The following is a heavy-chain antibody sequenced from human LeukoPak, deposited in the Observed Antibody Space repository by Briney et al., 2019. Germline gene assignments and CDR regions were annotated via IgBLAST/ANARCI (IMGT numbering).Heavy chain of an antibody. Sequence: GSLRLSCAASGFTVSSNYMSWVRQAPGKGLEWVSVIYSGGSTYYADSVKGRFTISRDNSKNTLYLQMNSLRAEDTAVYYCAKEGGSSGWYEGYYFDYWGQGTLVTVSS. V-gene: IGHV3-53*05. D-gene: IGHD6-19*01. CDR2: IYSGGST. CDR1: GFTVSSNY. J-gene: IGHJ4*02. CDR3: AKEGGSSGWYEGYYFDY.